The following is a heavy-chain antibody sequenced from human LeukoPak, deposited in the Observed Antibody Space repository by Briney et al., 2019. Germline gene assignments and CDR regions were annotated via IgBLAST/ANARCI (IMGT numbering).Heavy chain of an antibody. CDR3: ARPALKYSTVGYTSFAP. Sequence: KPSETLSLTCTVSGGPISSSSYYWGWIRQPPGRGLEWFGSIYDSGSTYYNPSLKSRVTISVDTSKNQFSLKLSCVAADDAALYCRARPALKYSTVGYTSFAPWGQATLATVPS. CDR1: GGPISSSSYY. D-gene: IGHD6-6*01. J-gene: IGHJ5*02. CDR2: IYDSGST. V-gene: IGHV4-39*01.